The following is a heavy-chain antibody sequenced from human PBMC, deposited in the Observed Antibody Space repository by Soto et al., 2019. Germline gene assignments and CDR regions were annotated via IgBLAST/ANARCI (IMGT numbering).Heavy chain of an antibody. CDR1: GFTFSSYW. CDR3: AGGIQVWLYAFDI. D-gene: IGHD5-18*01. V-gene: IGHV3-7*01. J-gene: IGHJ3*02. Sequence: GGSLRLSCAASGFTFSSYWMSWVRQAPWKGLEWVANIKQDGSEKYYVDSVKGRFTISRDNAKNSLYLQMNSLRAEDAAVDYCAGGIQVWLYAFDIWGQGTMVTVSS. CDR2: IKQDGSEK.